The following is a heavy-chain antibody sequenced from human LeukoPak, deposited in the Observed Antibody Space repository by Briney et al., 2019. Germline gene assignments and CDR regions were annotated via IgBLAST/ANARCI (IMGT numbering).Heavy chain of an antibody. CDR3: ARGGNLRIAAAGYADY. J-gene: IGHJ4*02. V-gene: IGHV4-34*01. D-gene: IGHD6-13*01. CDR1: GGSLSGFY. Sequence: PSETLSLTCGVYGGSLSGFYWSWIRQPPGKGPEWIGEINHSGSTNYNPSLKSRVTISVDTSKNQFSLKLSSVTAADTAVYYCARGGNLRIAAAGYADYWGQGTLVTVSS. CDR2: INHSGST.